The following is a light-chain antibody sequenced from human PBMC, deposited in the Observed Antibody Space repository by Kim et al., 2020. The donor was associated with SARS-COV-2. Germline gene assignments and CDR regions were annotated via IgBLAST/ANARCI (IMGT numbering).Light chain of an antibody. Sequence: SYELTQPLSVSVALGQTARITCGGNNIVTKNVHWYQQKPGQAPVLVMYRDTNRPSGIPERFSGSNSGNTATLTISRAHAGDEADYYCPVWDSSTWVFGGG. CDR1: NIVTKN. J-gene: IGLJ3*02. CDR2: RDT. V-gene: IGLV3-9*01. CDR3: PVWDSSTWV.